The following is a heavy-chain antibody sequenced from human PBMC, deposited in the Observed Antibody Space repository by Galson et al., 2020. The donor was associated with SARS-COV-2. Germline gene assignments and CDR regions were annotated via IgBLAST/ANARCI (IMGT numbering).Heavy chain of an antibody. CDR1: GFTFSSYS. D-gene: IGHD3-3*01. CDR2: ISSSSSYI. V-gene: IGHV3-21*01. CDR3: ARDFEGFLEWLRPGWYFDL. Sequence: GESLKISCAASGFTFSSYSMNWVRQAPGKGLEWVSSISSSSSYIYYADSVKGRFTISRDNAKNSLYLQMNSLRAEDTAVYYCARDFEGFLEWLRPGWYFDLWGRGTLVTVSS. J-gene: IGHJ2*01.